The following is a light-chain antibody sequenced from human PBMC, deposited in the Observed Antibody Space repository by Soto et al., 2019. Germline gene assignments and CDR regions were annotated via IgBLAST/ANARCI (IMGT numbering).Light chain of an antibody. Sequence: IHMSHSPSSLSATVLYRVSITFLASQSISSYLNWYQQKPGKAPKLLIYAASSLQSGVPSRFSGSGSGTDFTLTISSLQPEDFATYYCQQSYSTPRLTFGGGTKVDIK. CDR3: QQSYSTPRLT. J-gene: IGKJ4*01. CDR1: QSISSY. CDR2: AAS. V-gene: IGKV1-39*01.